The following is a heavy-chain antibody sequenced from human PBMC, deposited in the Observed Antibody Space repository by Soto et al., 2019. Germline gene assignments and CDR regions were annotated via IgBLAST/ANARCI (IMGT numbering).Heavy chain of an antibody. CDR3: ARQEISPPDY. Sequence: EVQLVQSGAEVKKPGESLKISCRASGYNFSNYWITWVRQMPGKGLEWMGRIDPSDSSANYSPSFQGHVSISADKSISTAYLRWSSLKASDTAIYYCARQEISPPDYWGQGTRVTVSS. CDR2: IDPSDSSA. J-gene: IGHJ4*02. CDR1: GYNFSNYW. V-gene: IGHV5-10-1*03.